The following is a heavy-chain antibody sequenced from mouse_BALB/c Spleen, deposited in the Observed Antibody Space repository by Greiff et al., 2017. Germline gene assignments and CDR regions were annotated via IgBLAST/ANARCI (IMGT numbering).Heavy chain of an antibody. CDR3: ARYGNEYYAMDY. Sequence: VQLKQSGPGLVKPSQSLSLTCTVTGYSITSDYAWNWIRQFPGNKLEWMGYISYSGSTSYNPSLKSRISITRDTSKNQFFLQLNSVTTEDTATYYCARYGNEYYAMDYWGQGTSVTVSS. D-gene: IGHD2-1*01. CDR1: GYSITSDYA. V-gene: IGHV3-2*02. J-gene: IGHJ4*01. CDR2: ISYSGST.